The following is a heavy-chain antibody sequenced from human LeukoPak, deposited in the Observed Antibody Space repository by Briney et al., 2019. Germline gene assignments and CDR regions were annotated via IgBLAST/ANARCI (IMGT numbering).Heavy chain of an antibody. J-gene: IGHJ4*02. D-gene: IGHD3-22*01. CDR1: GGSISGRSYY. V-gene: IGHV4-61*02. CDR3: ARTMYYYESSGYRDYFDS. CDR2: IYISGTT. Sequence: SETLSLTCTVSGGSISGRSYYWHWIRQPAGKGLEWIGRIYISGTTNYNPSLKSRVTISADTSKNQFSLRLSSVTAADMAVYYCARTMYYYESSGYRDYFDSWGQGTLVTVSS.